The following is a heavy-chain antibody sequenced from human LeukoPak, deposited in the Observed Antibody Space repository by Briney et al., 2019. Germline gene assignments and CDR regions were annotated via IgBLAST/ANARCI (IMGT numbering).Heavy chain of an antibody. CDR1: GYSISSSNW. V-gene: IGHV4-28*03. Sequence: SDTLSLTCAVSGYSISSSNWWGWIRQPPGKGLEWIGYIYYSGSTYYNPSLKSRVTMSVDTSKNQFSLKLSSVTAADTAVYYCARVKSLLPYYYGMDVWGQGTTVTVSS. J-gene: IGHJ6*02. CDR3: ARVKSLLPYYYGMDV. CDR2: IYYSGST.